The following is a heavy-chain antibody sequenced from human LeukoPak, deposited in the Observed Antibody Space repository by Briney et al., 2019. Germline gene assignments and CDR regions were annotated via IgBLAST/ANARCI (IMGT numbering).Heavy chain of an antibody. V-gene: IGHV4-4*07. J-gene: IGHJ4*02. Sequence: SETLSLTCTVSGGSTSSYYWSWIRQPAGKGLEWIGRIYTSGSTNYNPSLKSRVTMSVDTSKNQFSLKLSSVTAADTAVYYCARAGYSSGWYGRRYYFDYWGQGTLVTVSS. CDR2: IYTSGST. CDR3: ARAGYSSGWYGRRYYFDY. D-gene: IGHD6-19*01. CDR1: GGSTSSYY.